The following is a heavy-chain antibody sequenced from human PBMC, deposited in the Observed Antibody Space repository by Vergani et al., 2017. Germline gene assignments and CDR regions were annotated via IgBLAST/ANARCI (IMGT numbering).Heavy chain of an antibody. J-gene: IGHJ6*02. CDR1: GFTFSSYA. CDR2: ISGSGGST. D-gene: IGHD4-17*01. Sequence: EVQLLESGGGLVQPGGSVRLSCAASGFTFSSYAMSWVRQAPGKGLEWVSAISGSGGSTYYADSVKGRFTISRDNSKNTLYLQMNSLRAEDTAVYYCARDQAMTTVTPELYYYGMDVWGQGTTVTVSS. CDR3: ARDQAMTTVTPELYYYGMDV. V-gene: IGHV3-23*01.